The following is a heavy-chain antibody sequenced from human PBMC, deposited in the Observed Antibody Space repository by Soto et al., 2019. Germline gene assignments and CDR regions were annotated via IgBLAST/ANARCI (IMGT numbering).Heavy chain of an antibody. CDR2: ICRDGGGT. CDR3: VRGTSAWRGMDY. CDR1: GFTFNTYC. V-gene: IGHV3-74*01. Sequence: GGSLRLSCAVSGFTFNTYCMHWVRQAPETGLVWVSRICRDGGGTDYAASVKGRFTISRDDAKNSLYLQMNSLRVEDTAMYYCVRGTSAWRGMDYWGQGTLVTVSS. J-gene: IGHJ4*02. D-gene: IGHD6-19*01.